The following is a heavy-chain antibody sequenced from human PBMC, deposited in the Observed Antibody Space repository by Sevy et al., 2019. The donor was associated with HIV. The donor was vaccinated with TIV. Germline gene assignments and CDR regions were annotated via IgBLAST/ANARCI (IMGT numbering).Heavy chain of an antibody. CDR3: ARLRAGLAMVVTPHYFDY. D-gene: IGHD2-21*02. J-gene: IGHJ4*02. V-gene: IGHV4-31*03. CDR1: GGSITSGGYF. CDR2: IYYSGST. Sequence: SETLSLTCTVSGGSITSGGYFWSWIRQHPGKGLEWIGYIYYSGSTYYNPSLKRRLTISVDTSKNQFSLKLSSVTAADTAVYYCARLRAGLAMVVTPHYFDYWGQGTLVTVSS.